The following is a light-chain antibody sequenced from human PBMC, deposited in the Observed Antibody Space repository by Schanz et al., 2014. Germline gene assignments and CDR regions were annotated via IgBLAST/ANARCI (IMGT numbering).Light chain of an antibody. CDR2: GAF. Sequence: EIVMTQSPATLSVSPGERATLSCRASQSFSNNLAWYQQKPGQTPRLLIYGAFTRATGIPARFSGSGSGTDFSLTISRLEPEDFAVYYCQQYGISRFTFGPGTKVDSK. CDR3: QQYGISRFT. CDR1: QSFSNN. V-gene: IGKV3D-15*01. J-gene: IGKJ3*01.